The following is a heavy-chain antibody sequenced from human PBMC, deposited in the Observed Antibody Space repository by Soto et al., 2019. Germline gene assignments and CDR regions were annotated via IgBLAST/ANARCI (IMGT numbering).Heavy chain of an antibody. V-gene: IGHV4-59*12. CDR1: GGSITNFH. CDR2: IYYSGST. D-gene: IGHD1-7*01. J-gene: IGHJ4*02. Sequence: SETLTLTCTDSGGSITNFHWSWIRQPPGKGLEWIGYIYYSGSTNYNPSPKSRVTMSIDTSKNQFSLKLTSVTAADTAVYYCARDRIIGTSYSDYWGQGVLVTVSS. CDR3: ARDRIIGTSYSDY.